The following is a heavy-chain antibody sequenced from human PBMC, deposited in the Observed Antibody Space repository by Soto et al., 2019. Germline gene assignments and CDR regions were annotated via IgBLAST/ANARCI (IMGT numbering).Heavy chain of an antibody. V-gene: IGHV1-8*01. CDR3: ARGNWNDYYYYYGMDV. CDR1: GYTFTSYD. Sequence: QVQLVQSGAEVKKPGASVKVSCKASGYTFTSYDINWVRQATGQGLEWMGWMNPNSGNTGYAQKFKGRVTMTRNTSISTAYMELSSLRSEDTAVYYCARGNWNDYYYYYGMDVWGQGTTVTVSS. D-gene: IGHD1-1*01. CDR2: MNPNSGNT. J-gene: IGHJ6*02.